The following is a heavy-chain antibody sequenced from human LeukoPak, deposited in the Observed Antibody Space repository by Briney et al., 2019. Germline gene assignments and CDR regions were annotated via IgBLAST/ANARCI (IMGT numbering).Heavy chain of an antibody. V-gene: IGHV3-23*01. CDR3: ARAYSSGWYYMDD. J-gene: IGHJ6*03. Sequence: PGGSLRLSCAAYGFIFSSYAMSWVRQAPGKGLEWVSTTRGSGGRTYYGDSVKGRLTISRHSYKNSLYLQMNSLRAGDTAVYYCARAYSSGWYYMDDWGKGTTVTVSS. CDR2: TRGSGGRT. D-gene: IGHD6-19*01. CDR1: GFIFSSYA.